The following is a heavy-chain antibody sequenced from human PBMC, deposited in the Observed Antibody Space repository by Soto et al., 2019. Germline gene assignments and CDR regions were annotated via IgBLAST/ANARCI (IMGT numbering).Heavy chain of an antibody. CDR3: AMSPGGWFDP. CDR1: GDSISNNY. Sequence: QVQLQESGPGLVKPSETLSLTCTVSGDSISNNYWNWIRQPPGKGLEWIGYIYYSGSTNYNPSLKSRFTISVDTSKHQFSMKLSSVSAADTAVYYCAMSPGGWFDPWGQGTLVTVSS. CDR2: IYYSGST. V-gene: IGHV4-59*01. J-gene: IGHJ5*02.